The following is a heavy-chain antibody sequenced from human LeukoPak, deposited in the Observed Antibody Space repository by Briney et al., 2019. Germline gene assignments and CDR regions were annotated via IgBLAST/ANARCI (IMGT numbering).Heavy chain of an antibody. D-gene: IGHD3-22*01. Sequence: SETLSLTCAVYGGSFSGYYWSWVRQPPGKGLELVGEINHSGSTNYNPSLKSRVTISVDTSKNQFSLKLSSVTAADTAVYYCARGRRTKEDYGSSGYYGYWGQGTLVTVSS. CDR3: ARGRRTKEDYGSSGYYGY. CDR2: INHSGST. J-gene: IGHJ4*02. CDR1: GGSFSGYY. V-gene: IGHV4-34*01.